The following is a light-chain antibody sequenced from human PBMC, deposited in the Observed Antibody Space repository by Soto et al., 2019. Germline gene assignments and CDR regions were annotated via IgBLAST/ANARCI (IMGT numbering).Light chain of an antibody. V-gene: IGLV2-23*01. Sequence: QSVRTPPASVSWSPGQSITISCTGTSSDVGSYNLVSWYQQHPGKAPKLMIYEGSKRPSGVSNRFSGSKSGNTASLTISGLQAEDEADYYCCSYAGSSPSYVFGTETKVTV. CDR2: EGS. CDR3: CSYAGSSPSYV. CDR1: SSDVGSYNL. J-gene: IGLJ1*01.